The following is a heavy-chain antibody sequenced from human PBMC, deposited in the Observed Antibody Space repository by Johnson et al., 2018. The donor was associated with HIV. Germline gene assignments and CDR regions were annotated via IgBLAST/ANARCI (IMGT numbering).Heavy chain of an antibody. CDR2: IYRGGST. CDR3: ARVRVGAFDI. J-gene: IGHJ3*02. V-gene: IGHV3-66*02. CDR1: GFTVTSDY. Sequence: LQLVESGGGLVQPGGSLRLSCAASGFTVTSDYMSWVRQAPGKGLEWVSIIYRGGSTYYADSVKGRFTISRDNSKNTLHLQMSSLRPEDTAVYYCARVRVGAFDIWGQGTMVTVSS. D-gene: IGHD1-26*01.